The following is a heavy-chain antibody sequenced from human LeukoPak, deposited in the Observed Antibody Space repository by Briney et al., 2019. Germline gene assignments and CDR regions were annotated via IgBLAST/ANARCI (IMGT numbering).Heavy chain of an antibody. J-gene: IGHJ4*02. CDR2: IWYDGSNK. CDR3: AREEVYYDFRSGQNKGTNYFDY. V-gene: IGHV3-33*01. Sequence: GGSLRLSCAASGFTFSSYGMHWVRQAPGKGLEWVAVIWYDGSNKYYADSVKGRFTISRDNSKNTLYLQMNSLRAEDTAVYYCAREEVYYDFRSGQNKGTNYFDYWGQGTLVTVSS. D-gene: IGHD3-3*01. CDR1: GFTFSSYG.